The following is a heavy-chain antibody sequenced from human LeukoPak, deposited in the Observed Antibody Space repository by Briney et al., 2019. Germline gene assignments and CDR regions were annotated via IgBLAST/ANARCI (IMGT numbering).Heavy chain of an antibody. Sequence: PSETLSLTCTVSGGSISSSSYYWGWIRQPPGKGLEWIGSIYYSGSTYYNPSLKSRVTISVDTSKNQFSLKLSSVTAADTAVYYCARLAPYYHDSSGYPWGQGTLVTVSS. V-gene: IGHV4-39*01. CDR2: IYYSGST. J-gene: IGHJ5*02. D-gene: IGHD3-22*01. CDR1: GGSISSSSYY. CDR3: ARLAPYYHDSSGYP.